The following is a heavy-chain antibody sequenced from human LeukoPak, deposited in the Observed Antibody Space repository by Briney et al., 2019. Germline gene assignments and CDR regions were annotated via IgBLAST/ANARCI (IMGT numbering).Heavy chain of an antibody. J-gene: IGHJ4*02. Sequence: SETLSLTCAVYGGSFSGYYWSWIRQPPGKGLEWIGEINHSGSTNYNPSLKSRVTISGDTSKNQFSLKLNSVTAADTAVYYCARRDFWSGYYNYWGQGTLVTVSS. V-gene: IGHV4-34*01. D-gene: IGHD3-3*01. CDR3: ARRDFWSGYYNY. CDR2: INHSGST. CDR1: GGSFSGYY.